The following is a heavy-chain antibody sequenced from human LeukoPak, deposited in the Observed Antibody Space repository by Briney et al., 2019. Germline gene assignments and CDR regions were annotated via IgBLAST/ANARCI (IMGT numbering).Heavy chain of an antibody. Sequence: SETLSLTCTVSGGFISSYYWSWIRQPPGKGLEWIGYIYYSGSTNYNPSLKSRVTISVDTSKNQFSLKLSSVTAADTAVYYCARDVSSGRNWFDPWGQGTLVTVSS. V-gene: IGHV4-59*01. J-gene: IGHJ5*02. CDR2: IYYSGST. D-gene: IGHD6-19*01. CDR1: GGFISSYY. CDR3: ARDVSSGRNWFDP.